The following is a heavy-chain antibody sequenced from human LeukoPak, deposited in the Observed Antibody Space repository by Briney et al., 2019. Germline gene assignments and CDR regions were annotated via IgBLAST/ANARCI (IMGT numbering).Heavy chain of an antibody. D-gene: IGHD1-26*01. CDR2: IRYDGTNK. CDR3: AKDVRYSGSNNIVGWFDP. V-gene: IGHV3-30*02. Sequence: GGPLRFTRIDTELTFSNYRMHWVPQSPGKGLEWVAFIRYDGTNKYYADSVKGRFTISRDTSKSTLYLQMDSLRAEDTAVYYCAKDVRYSGSNNIVGWFDPWGQGALVTVSS. CDR1: ELTFSNYR. J-gene: IGHJ5*02.